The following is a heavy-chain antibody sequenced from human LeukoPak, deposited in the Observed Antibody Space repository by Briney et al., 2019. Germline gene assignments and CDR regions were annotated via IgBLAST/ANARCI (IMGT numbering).Heavy chain of an antibody. CDR2: IYSGGST. V-gene: IGHV3-53*01. CDR1: GFTFSNAW. D-gene: IGHD4-17*01. J-gene: IGHJ4*02. Sequence: GGSLRLSCAASGFTFSNAWMSWVRQAPGKGLEWVSVIYSGGSTYYADSVKGRFTISRDNSKNTLYLQMNSLRAEDTAVYYCARDDGYGELDYWGQGTLVTVSS. CDR3: ARDDGYGELDY.